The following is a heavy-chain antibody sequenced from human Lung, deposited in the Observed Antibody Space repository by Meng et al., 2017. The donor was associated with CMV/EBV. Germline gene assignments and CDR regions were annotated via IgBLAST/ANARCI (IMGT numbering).Heavy chain of an antibody. V-gene: IGHV3-33*01. CDR2: IWSDGTNK. CDR3: ASPGSYPGPFDL. D-gene: IGHD3-10*01. J-gene: IGHJ2*01. Sequence: GESXKISCLASEFTFSAYGMHWVRQSPVKGLEWVAAIWSDGTNKFYSNSVKGRFTISRENSKNLLYLQMNSLRAEDTAVYYCASPGSYPGPFDLWGRGTLVTVSS. CDR1: EFTFSAYG.